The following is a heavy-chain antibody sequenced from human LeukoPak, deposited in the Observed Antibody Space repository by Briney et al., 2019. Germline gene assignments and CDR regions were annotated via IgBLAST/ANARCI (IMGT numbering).Heavy chain of an antibody. CDR1: RFAFSGYG. V-gene: IGHV3-23*01. CDR3: ARATIVVVTGTEY. Sequence: PGGSLRLSCAASRFAFSGYGMTWVRQAPGKGLEWVSTITPSGATTYYADSVKGRFTISRDNTKNTLFLQMNSLRAEDTAIYYCARATIVVVTGTEYWGQGTLVTVSS. CDR2: ITPSGATT. J-gene: IGHJ4*02. D-gene: IGHD2-21*02.